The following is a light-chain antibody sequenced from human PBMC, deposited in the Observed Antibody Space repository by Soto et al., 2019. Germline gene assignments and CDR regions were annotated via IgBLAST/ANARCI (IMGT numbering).Light chain of an antibody. J-gene: IGKJ5*01. CDR1: QRISSN. CDR3: RQYGSSPIN. CDR2: GAS. V-gene: IGKV3-20*01. Sequence: EIVTTHSLATLSVAPVEISKIYFMASQRISSNLAWYQPRPGQAPRLLIYGASSRATGIPDRFSGSGSGTDFTLTISRLETEEFVVDYCRQYGSSPINCGQGKRRAI.